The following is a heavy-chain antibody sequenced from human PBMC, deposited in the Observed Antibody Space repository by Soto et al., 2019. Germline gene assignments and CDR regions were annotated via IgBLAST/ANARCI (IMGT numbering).Heavy chain of an antibody. V-gene: IGHV3-64D*08. CDR2: INGNGGAT. CDR3: VKDYGRNWNYVFDF. J-gene: IGHJ4*02. CDR1: GFTFNNFA. Sequence: PGGSLRLSCSPSGFTFNNFAMHWLRQAPGKGLEYVSSINGNGGATHYADSVKGRFTISRDNSKNILFLRMCSLRPEDTALYYCVKDYGRNWNYVFDFWGQGTLVTVSS. D-gene: IGHD1-7*01.